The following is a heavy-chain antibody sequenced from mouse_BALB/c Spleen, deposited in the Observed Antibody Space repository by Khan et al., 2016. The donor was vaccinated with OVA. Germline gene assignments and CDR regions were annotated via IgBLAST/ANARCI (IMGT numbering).Heavy chain of an antibody. CDR2: IRNKANGYTT. CDR3: ARDNSYAMDN. CDR1: GFTFTDYY. V-gene: IGHV7-3*02. Sequence: EVQLVESGGGLVQPGGSLRLSCATSGFTFTDYYMSWVRQPPGKALEWLGFIRNKANGYTTEYSASVKGRFTISRDTSQSILYLQMNTLVAEDSATYYCARDNSYAMDNWGQGTSVTVSS. J-gene: IGHJ4*01.